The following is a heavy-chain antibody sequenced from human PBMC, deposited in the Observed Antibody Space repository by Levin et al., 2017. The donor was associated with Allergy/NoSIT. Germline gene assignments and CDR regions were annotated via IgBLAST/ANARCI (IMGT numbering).Heavy chain of an antibody. CDR1: GGSFSGYY. D-gene: IGHD5-18*01. CDR2: INHSGST. V-gene: IGHV4-34*01. Sequence: SQTLSLTCAVYGGSFSGYYWSWLRQPPGKGLEWIGEINHSGSTNYNPSLKSRVTISVDTSKNQFSLKLSSVTAADTAVYYCARARGADTAMVSRPRGRYFDLWGRGTLVTVSS. CDR3: ARARGADTAMVSRPRGRYFDL. J-gene: IGHJ2*01.